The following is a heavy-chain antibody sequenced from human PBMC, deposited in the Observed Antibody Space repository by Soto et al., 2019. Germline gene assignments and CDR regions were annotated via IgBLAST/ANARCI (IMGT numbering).Heavy chain of an antibody. J-gene: IGHJ6*03. CDR3: ARGYYYGSGSYQAGYYYYYMDV. CDR1: GYTFTSYD. D-gene: IGHD3-10*01. CDR2: MNPNSGNT. Sequence: QVPLVQSGAEVKKPGASVKVSCKASGYTFTSYDINWVRQATGQGLEWMGWMNPNSGNTGYAQKFQGRVTMTRNTSISTAYMELSSLRSEDTAVYYCARGYYYGSGSYQAGYYYYYMDVWGKGTTVTVSS. V-gene: IGHV1-8*01.